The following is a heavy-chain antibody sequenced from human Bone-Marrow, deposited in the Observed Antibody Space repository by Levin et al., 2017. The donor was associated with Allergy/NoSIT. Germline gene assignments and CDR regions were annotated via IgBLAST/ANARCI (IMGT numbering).Heavy chain of an antibody. CDR2: VYHSDYS. V-gene: IGHV4-38-2*01. D-gene: IGHD3-3*01. Sequence: SETLSLTCAVSGYSITSGSYLGWVRQPPGKGLEWIGSVYHSDYSYHNPSLKSRLTLSVDTSKNQVSLNLTSVTAADTAMYYCARAPVLRFLVGGFDYWGQGVLVTVSS. CDR3: ARAPVLRFLVGGFDY. J-gene: IGHJ4*02. CDR1: GYSITSGSY.